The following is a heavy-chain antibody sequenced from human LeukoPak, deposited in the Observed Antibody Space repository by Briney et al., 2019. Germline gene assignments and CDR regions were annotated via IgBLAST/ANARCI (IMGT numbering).Heavy chain of an antibody. CDR3: ARGGVTTHMDV. J-gene: IGHJ6*04. CDR1: GFTFTSYG. CDR2: ISAYNGNT. D-gene: IGHD4-17*01. V-gene: IGHV1-18*01. Sequence: ASVRVSCKASGFTFTSYGFTWVRQAPGQGLEWMGWISAYNGNTNYAQNLQGRVTMTTDTSTSTAYMELRSLRSDGTAVYYCARGGVTTHMDVWGKGTTVTVSS.